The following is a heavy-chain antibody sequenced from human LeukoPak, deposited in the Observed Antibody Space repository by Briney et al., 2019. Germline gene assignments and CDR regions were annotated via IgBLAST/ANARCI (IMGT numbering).Heavy chain of an antibody. CDR3: AREYDSKPEGMDY. V-gene: IGHV3-48*01. D-gene: IGHD3-22*01. CDR1: GFTFSSYA. CDR2: IGSSGSPV. Sequence: GGSLRLSCGASGFTFSSYAMNWVRQAPGKGLEWVSYIGSSGSPVYYADSVKGRFTISRDNSKNTLYLQMNSLRAEDTAVYYCAREYDSKPEGMDYWGQGTLVTVSS. J-gene: IGHJ4*02.